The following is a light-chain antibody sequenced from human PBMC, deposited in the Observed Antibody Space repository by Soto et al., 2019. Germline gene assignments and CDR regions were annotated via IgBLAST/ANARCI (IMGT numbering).Light chain of an antibody. Sequence: QSVLTQPPSVSGTPGQRVTISCSGSSSNIESNTVDWYQQLPGTAPKLLIYTNRQRPSGVPDRFSGSRSGTSASLAISGLQSEDEADYYCAAWDDSLNNVIFGGGTKVTVL. V-gene: IGLV1-44*01. CDR3: AAWDDSLNNVI. CDR1: SSNIESNT. CDR2: TNR. J-gene: IGLJ2*01.